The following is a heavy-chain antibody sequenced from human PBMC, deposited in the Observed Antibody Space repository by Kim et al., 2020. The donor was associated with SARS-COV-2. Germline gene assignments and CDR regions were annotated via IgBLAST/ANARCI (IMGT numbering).Heavy chain of an antibody. J-gene: IGHJ6*02. CDR2: ISSSSSYI. Sequence: GGSLRLSCAASGFTFSSYSMNWVRQAPGKGLEWVSSISSSSSYIYYADSVKGRFTISRDNAKNSLYLQMNSLRAEDTAVYYCARAGRSNGMDVWGQGTTVTVSS. CDR3: ARAGRSNGMDV. CDR1: GFTFSSYS. D-gene: IGHD3-16*01. V-gene: IGHV3-21*01.